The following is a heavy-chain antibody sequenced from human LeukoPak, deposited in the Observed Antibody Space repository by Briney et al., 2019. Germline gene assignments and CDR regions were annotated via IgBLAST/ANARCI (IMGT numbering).Heavy chain of an antibody. CDR3: AGLSIAAPAGY. D-gene: IGHD6-13*01. Sequence: GGSLRLSCAASGFTFDDYGMSWVRQAPGKGLEWVSGINWNGGSTGYADSVKGRFTISRDNAKNTLYLQMNSLRAEDTAVYYCAGLSIAAPAGYWGQGTLVTVSS. V-gene: IGHV3-20*04. CDR2: INWNGGST. J-gene: IGHJ4*02. CDR1: GFTFDDYG.